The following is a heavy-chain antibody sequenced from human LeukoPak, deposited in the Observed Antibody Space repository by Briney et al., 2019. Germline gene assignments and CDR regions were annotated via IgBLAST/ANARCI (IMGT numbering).Heavy chain of an antibody. V-gene: IGHV3-7*01. Sequence: GGSLRLSCAASGFTFSSYGMHWVRQAPGKGLEWVANIREDESEKYYVDSVKGRFTISRDNAKNSMYLEMNSLRAEDTAVYYCARVGWNDVSDAFDIWGQGTMVTVSS. CDR2: IREDESEK. CDR1: GFTFSSYG. CDR3: ARVGWNDVSDAFDI. J-gene: IGHJ3*02. D-gene: IGHD1-1*01.